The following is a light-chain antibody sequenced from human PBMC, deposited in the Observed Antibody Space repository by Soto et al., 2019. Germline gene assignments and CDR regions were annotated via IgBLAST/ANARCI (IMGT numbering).Light chain of an antibody. CDR1: QYISSY. CDR3: QQSYSNVALN. Sequence: DIQMTQSPSSLSASVGDRVTITCRASQYISSYLNWYQQKPGKAPKVLIYAASTLQSGVPSRFSGSGSGTDFTLTISNLQPEDFATYYCQQSYSNVALNFGGGTKVDIK. V-gene: IGKV1-39*01. CDR2: AAS. J-gene: IGKJ4*01.